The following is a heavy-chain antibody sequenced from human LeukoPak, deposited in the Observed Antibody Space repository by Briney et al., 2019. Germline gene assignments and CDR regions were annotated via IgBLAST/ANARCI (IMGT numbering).Heavy chain of an antibody. CDR1: GYTFTGYY. Sequence: ASVKVSCKASGYTFTGYYMHWVRQAPGQGLEWMGRINPNSGGTNYAQKFQGRVTMTRDTSISTAYMELSRLRSDDTAVYYCTRDRTLYSSGWQLDWGQGTLVTVSS. D-gene: IGHD6-19*01. CDR2: INPNSGGT. CDR3: TRDRTLYSSGWQLD. V-gene: IGHV1-2*06. J-gene: IGHJ4*02.